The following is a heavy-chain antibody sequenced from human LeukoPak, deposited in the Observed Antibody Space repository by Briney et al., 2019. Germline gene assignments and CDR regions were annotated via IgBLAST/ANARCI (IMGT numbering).Heavy chain of an antibody. Sequence: GESLKISCKGSGYSFTSYWIGWVRQMPGKGREWMGIIYPGDSDTRYSPSFQGQVTISADKAISTAYLQWSSLKASDTAMYYCARALAVAGKYYFDYWGQGTLVTVSS. V-gene: IGHV5-51*01. D-gene: IGHD6-19*01. J-gene: IGHJ4*02. CDR1: GYSFTSYW. CDR2: IYPGDSDT. CDR3: ARALAVAGKYYFDY.